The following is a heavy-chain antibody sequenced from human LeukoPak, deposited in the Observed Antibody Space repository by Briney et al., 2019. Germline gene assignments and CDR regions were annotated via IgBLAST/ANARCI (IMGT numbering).Heavy chain of an antibody. V-gene: IGHV4-34*01. CDR1: GGSTSSYY. CDR2: INHSGST. J-gene: IGHJ4*02. D-gene: IGHD6-6*01. Sequence: SETLSLTCTVSGGSTSSYYWSWIRQPPGKGLEWIGEINHSGSTNYNPSLKSRVTISVDTSKNQFSLKLSSVTAADTAVYYCARHSPYSSSPFDYWGQGTLVTVSS. CDR3: ARHSPYSSSPFDY.